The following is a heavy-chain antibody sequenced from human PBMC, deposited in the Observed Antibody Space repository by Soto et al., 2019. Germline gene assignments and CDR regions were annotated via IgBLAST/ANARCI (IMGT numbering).Heavy chain of an antibody. CDR3: ARSRAVAGSYFFDY. CDR1: EYTFTNYA. V-gene: IGHV1-3*01. J-gene: IGHJ4*02. D-gene: IGHD6-13*01. CDR2: INAGNGNT. Sequence: QVQLVQSGAEVKKPGASVKVSCKASEYTFTNYAVHWVRQAPGQRLEWMGWINAGNGNTKYSQKFQGRVTITRDTSASTVYMELSSLTFEDTALYYCARSRAVAGSYFFDYWVQGTLVTVSS.